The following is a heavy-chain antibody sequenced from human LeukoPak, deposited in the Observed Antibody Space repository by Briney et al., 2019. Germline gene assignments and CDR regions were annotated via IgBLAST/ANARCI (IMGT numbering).Heavy chain of an antibody. Sequence: PSETLSLTCIVYGYSISSGYYWGWIRQPPGKGLEWIGNIHHSGSTYYNPSLKSRVTTSVDTSKNQLSLKLSSVTAADTAVYYCARVAAGIGFFQHWGQGTLVTVSS. D-gene: IGHD6-13*01. CDR3: ARVAAGIGFFQH. J-gene: IGHJ1*01. V-gene: IGHV4-38-2*02. CDR2: IHHSGST. CDR1: GYSISSGYY.